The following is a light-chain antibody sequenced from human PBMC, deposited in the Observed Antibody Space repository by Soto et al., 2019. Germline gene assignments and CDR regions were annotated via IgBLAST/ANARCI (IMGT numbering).Light chain of an antibody. Sequence: QSVLTQPPSASGNPGQSLTISCSGSTSNILRNYVYWYRQLPGTAPRLLISMNDQRPSEVPDRFSGSKSGTSASLAISGLRSEDEADYYCASWDDSLSGYVFGTGTKLTV. CDR2: MND. V-gene: IGLV1-47*01. J-gene: IGLJ1*01. CDR3: ASWDDSLSGYV. CDR1: TSNILRNY.